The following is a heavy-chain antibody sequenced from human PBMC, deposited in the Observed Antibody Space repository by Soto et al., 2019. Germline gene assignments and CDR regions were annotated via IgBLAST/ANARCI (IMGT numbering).Heavy chain of an antibody. J-gene: IGHJ4*02. CDR1: GDSVTSSGFY. CDR2: ISYSGKT. CDR3: ARHVTSGWDLFDF. Sequence: SETLSLTCTVSGDSVTSSGFYWGWIRQPPGKGLEWIGSISYSGKTYFNPSLKSRVTISVDTSKNQFSLRLSSVTATDTAIYYCARHVTSGWDLFDFWGRGTLVTVSS. V-gene: IGHV4-39*01. D-gene: IGHD6-19*01.